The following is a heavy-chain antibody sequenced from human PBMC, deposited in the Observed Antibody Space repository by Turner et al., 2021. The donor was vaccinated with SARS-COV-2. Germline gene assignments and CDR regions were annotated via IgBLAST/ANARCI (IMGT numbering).Heavy chain of an antibody. V-gene: IGHV3-33*01. D-gene: IGHD3-10*01. J-gene: IGHJ6*03. CDR1: GFTFSSYG. Sequence: QVQLVESGGGLVQPGRSLRLSCAASGFTFSSYGMHWVRQAPGKGLEWVVVIWYDGSNKYYADSVKGRFTISRDNSKNTLYLQMSSLRAEDTAVYYCARARYGSGSFLGYYMDVWGKGTTVTVSS. CDR2: IWYDGSNK. CDR3: ARARYGSGSFLGYYMDV.